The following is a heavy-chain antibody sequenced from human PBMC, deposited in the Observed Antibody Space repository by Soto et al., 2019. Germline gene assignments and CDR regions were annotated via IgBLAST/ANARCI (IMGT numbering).Heavy chain of an antibody. J-gene: IGHJ4*02. D-gene: IGHD6-25*01. CDR2: IKQDGSER. CDR1: GFIFSSYW. V-gene: IGHV3-7*05. CDR3: ARLRRLAD. Sequence: EVQLVESGGDLVQPGGSLRLSCAASGFIFSSYWMSWVRQAPGKGLEWVANIKQDGSERNYLDSVKGRFTISRDSAKNSLYLLMDSLRAEDTGVYYCARLRRLADWGQGTLVTVSS.